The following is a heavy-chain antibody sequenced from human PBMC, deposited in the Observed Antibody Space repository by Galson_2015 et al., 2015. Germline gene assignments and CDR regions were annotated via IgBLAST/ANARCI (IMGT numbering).Heavy chain of an antibody. Sequence: SCKASGGTFSSYAISWVRQAPGQGLEWMGGIIPIFGTANYAQKFQGRVTITADESTSTAYMELSSLRSEDTAVYYCARTQLIPVAGEARLGDYWGQGTLVTVSS. CDR2: IIPIFGTA. J-gene: IGHJ4*02. CDR3: ARTQLIPVAGEARLGDY. V-gene: IGHV1-69*01. CDR1: GGTFSSYA. D-gene: IGHD6-13*01.